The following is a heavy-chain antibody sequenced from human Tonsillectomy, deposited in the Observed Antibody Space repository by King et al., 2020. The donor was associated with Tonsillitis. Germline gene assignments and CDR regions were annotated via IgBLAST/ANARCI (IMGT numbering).Heavy chain of an antibody. D-gene: IGHD6-19*01. CDR3: ARVHLGSVWSWYDP. V-gene: IGHV3-74*03. J-gene: IGHJ5*02. CDR2: INTDGTYT. CDR1: GFTFSRHW. Sequence: VQLVESGGGLVQPGGSLRLSCAASGFTFSRHWMHWVRQAPGKGLVWVSRINTDGTYTMSADSVKGRFTVSRDNAKNTLYLQMNTLRAEDTAVYYCARVHLGSVWSWYDPWGQGTLVTVSS.